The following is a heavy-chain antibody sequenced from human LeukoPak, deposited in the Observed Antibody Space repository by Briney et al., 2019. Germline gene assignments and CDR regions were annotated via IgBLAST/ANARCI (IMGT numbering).Heavy chain of an antibody. Sequence: GGSLRLSCAASGFTVSSNYMSWVRQAPGKGLEWVSVIYSGGSTYYADSVKGRFTISRDNSKNTLYPQMNSLRAEDTAVYYCARDLGYYYYYMDVWGKGTTVTVSS. D-gene: IGHD7-27*01. V-gene: IGHV3-66*02. CDR2: IYSGGST. CDR3: ARDLGYYYYYMDV. J-gene: IGHJ6*03. CDR1: GFTVSSNY.